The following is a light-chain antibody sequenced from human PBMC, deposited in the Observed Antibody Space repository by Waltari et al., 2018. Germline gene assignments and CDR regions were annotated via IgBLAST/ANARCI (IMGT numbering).Light chain of an antibody. Sequence: QVVLTQPPSVSASLGASVKLTCTLASGHNTYANAWHQQQAEKGPQFLMKVKSDGSHTRGDGIPDRFSGSSSGAERYLTISNLQPEDEADYYCQTWATGIFWLFGGGTKLTVL. CDR3: QTWATGIFWL. J-gene: IGLJ3*02. CDR2: VKSDGSH. CDR1: SGHNTYA. V-gene: IGLV4-69*01.